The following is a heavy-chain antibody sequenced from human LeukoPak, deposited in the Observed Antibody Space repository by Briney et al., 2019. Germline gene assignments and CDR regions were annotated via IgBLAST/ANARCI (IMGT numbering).Heavy chain of an antibody. J-gene: IGHJ4*02. Sequence: PGGSLRLSCAASGFTFSSYAMSWVRQAPGKGLEWVSAISGSGGSTYYADSVKGRFTISRDDSKNTLYLQMNSLRAEDTAVYYCAKGGYYDSSGYFRLDYCGQGTLVTVSS. V-gene: IGHV3-23*01. CDR1: GFTFSSYA. D-gene: IGHD3-22*01. CDR2: ISGSGGST. CDR3: AKGGYYDSSGYFRLDY.